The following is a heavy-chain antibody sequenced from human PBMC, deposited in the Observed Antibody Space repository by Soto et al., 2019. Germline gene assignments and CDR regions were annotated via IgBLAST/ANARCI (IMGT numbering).Heavy chain of an antibody. J-gene: IGHJ3*02. CDR1: GFSFSSQA. D-gene: IGHD5-18*01. V-gene: IGHV3-30-3*01. CDR3: ARDIYSYGSVGTPDI. Sequence: PGGSLRLSCVASGFSFSSQAMHWVRQAPGKGLEWVAAISNDGNRQLYADSVKDRFTISRDNSRNTLDLQMNNLGTEDTGVYFCARDIYSYGSVGTPDIWGQGTMVTVS. CDR2: ISNDGNRQ.